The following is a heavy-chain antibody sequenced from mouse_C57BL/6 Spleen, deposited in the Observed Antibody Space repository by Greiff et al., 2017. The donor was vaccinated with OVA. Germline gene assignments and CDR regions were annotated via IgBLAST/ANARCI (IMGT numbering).Heavy chain of an antibody. J-gene: IGHJ1*03. CDR2: IHPNSGST. D-gene: IGHD1-1*01. CDR3: ARRYGSSYGYFDV. V-gene: IGHV1-64*01. CDR1: GYTFTSYW. Sequence: QVQLKQPGAELVKPGASVKLSCKASGYTFTSYWMHWVKQRPGQGLEWIGMIHPNSGSTNYNEKFKSKATLTVDKSSSTAYMQLSSLTSEDSAVYYCARRYGSSYGYFDVWGTGTTVTVSS.